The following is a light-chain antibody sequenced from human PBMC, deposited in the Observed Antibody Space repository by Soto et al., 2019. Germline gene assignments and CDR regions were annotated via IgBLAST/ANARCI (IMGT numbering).Light chain of an antibody. CDR3: QQSYSRVT. CDR2: AAS. Sequence: IRMTQSPSSLSASTGDRVTITCRASQGISSYLAWYQQKPGKAPKLLIYAASRLQSGVPSRFSGSRSGTDFTLTISSLQPEDFATYYCQQSYSRVTFGQGTKVDIK. V-gene: IGKV1-8*01. CDR1: QGISSY. J-gene: IGKJ1*01.